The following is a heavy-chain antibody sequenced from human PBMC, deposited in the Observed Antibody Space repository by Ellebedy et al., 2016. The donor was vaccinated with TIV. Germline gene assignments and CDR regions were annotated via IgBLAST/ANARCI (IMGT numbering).Heavy chain of an antibody. CDR2: INRDGSTT. CDR1: EFTFSNHW. J-gene: IGHJ6*02. V-gene: IGHV3-74*01. Sequence: PGGSLRLSCAASEFTFSNHWMHWVRHAPGKGLVWVSRINRDGSTTKYADFVKGRFTISRANAKHTLYLQVNSLRAEDKAVDYLARGGRDKYVMDVWGQGPTFTVSS. D-gene: IGHD5-24*01. CDR3: ARGGRDKYVMDV.